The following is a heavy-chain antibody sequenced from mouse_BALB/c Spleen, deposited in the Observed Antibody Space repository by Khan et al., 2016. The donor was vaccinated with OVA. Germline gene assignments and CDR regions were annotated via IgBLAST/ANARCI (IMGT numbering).Heavy chain of an antibody. CDR1: GFTFSSYG. CDR3: VRRYAMDY. V-gene: IGHV5-6*01. CDR2: ISSGGSYT. Sequence: EVELVESGGDLVKPGGSLKLSCAASGFTFSSYGMSWVRQTPDKRLEWVATISSGGSYTYYPDSVKGRFTISRDNAKNTLYLQMSRLKSEDTAMYYCVRRYAMDYWGQGTSVTVSS. J-gene: IGHJ4*01.